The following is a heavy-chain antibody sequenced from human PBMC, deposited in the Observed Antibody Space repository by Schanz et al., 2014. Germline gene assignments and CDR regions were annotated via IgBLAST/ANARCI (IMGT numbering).Heavy chain of an antibody. CDR1: GYTFNNPG. Sequence: QVQLVQSGGEVKKPGASATVSCKASGYTFNNPGISWVRQAPGQGLEWMGWISVYHGHTNYAEKVHGRVTMTTDTSTSTAYMELRSLISDDAAVYYCVRDAGWAFGDYHGMDVWGQGTSVTVSS. J-gene: IGHJ6*02. CDR3: VRDAGWAFGDYHGMDV. CDR2: ISVYHGHT. V-gene: IGHV1-18*01. D-gene: IGHD3-10*01.